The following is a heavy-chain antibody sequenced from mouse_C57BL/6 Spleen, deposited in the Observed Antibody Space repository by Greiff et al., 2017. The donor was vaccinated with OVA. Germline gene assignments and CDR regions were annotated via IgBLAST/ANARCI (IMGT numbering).Heavy chain of an antibody. Sequence: QVQLQQPGAELVKPGASVKMSCKASGYTFTSYWITWVQQRPGQGLEWIGDIYPGSGSTNYNEKFKSKATLTVDTSSSTAYMQLSSLTSEDSAVYYCARSYSSTRYYDAMDYWGQGTSVTVSS. CDR1: GYTFTSYW. V-gene: IGHV1-55*01. J-gene: IGHJ4*01. CDR3: ARSYSSTRYYDAMDY. CDR2: IYPGSGST. D-gene: IGHD2-5*01.